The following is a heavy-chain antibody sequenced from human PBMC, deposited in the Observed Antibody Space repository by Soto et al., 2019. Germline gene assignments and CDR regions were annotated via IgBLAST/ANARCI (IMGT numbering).Heavy chain of an antibody. J-gene: IGHJ4*02. CDR3: AKVDVVGATAVDY. CDR2: ISYDGSNK. D-gene: IGHD1-26*01. Sequence: GGSLRLSCAASGFTFSSYGMHWVRQAPGKGLEWVAVISYDGSNKYYADSVKGRFTISRDNSKNTLYLQMNSLRAEDTAVYYCAKVDVVGATAVDYWGQGTLVTVSS. V-gene: IGHV3-30*18. CDR1: GFTFSSYG.